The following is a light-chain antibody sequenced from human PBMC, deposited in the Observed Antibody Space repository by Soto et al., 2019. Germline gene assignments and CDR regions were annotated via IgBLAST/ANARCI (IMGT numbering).Light chain of an antibody. Sequence: EIGLTQSPGTLSLSPGQRVTLSCRARQSVSSSYLAWYQQKPGQAPRLLIFGASSRATGSPDRFSGSGSGTAFTLTISRLEPEDSAVYYCQQYRAFGQGTKLEIK. CDR2: GAS. CDR3: QQYRA. CDR1: QSVSSSY. J-gene: IGKJ2*01. V-gene: IGKV3-20*01.